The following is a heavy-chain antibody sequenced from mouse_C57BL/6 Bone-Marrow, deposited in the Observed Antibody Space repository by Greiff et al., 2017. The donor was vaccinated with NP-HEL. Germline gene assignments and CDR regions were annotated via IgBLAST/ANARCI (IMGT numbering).Heavy chain of an antibody. CDR1: GYTFTSYW. V-gene: IGHV1-69*01. D-gene: IGHD1-1*01. CDR2: IDPSDSYT. J-gene: IGHJ3*01. CDR3: ARDENYGSSLFAY. Sequence: VQLQQPGAELVKPGASVKVSCKASGYTFTSYWMHWVKQRPGQGLEWIGEIDPSDSYTNYNQKFKGKSTLTVDKSSSTAYMQLSSLTSEDSAVYYCARDENYGSSLFAYWGQGTLVTVSA.